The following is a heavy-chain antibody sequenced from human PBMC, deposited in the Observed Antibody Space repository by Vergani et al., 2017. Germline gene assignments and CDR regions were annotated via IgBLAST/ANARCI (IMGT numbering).Heavy chain of an antibody. CDR3: ARQNDYGDYGSGFDI. V-gene: IGHV5-51*01. J-gene: IGHJ3*02. D-gene: IGHD4-17*01. CDR1: GYSFTSYW. Sequence: EVQLVQSGAEVKKPGESLKISCKGSGYSFTSYWIGWVRQMPGKGLEWMGIIYPGYSDTRYSPSFQGQVTISADKSISTAYLQWSSLKASDTAMYYCARQNDYGDYGSGFDIWGQGTMVTVSS. CDR2: IYPGYSDT.